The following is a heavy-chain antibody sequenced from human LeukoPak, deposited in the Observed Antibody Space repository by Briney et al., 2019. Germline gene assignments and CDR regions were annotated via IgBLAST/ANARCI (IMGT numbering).Heavy chain of an antibody. V-gene: IGHV1-69*13. J-gene: IGHJ4*02. Sequence: ASVKVSCKASGGTFSSYAISWVRQAPGQGLEWMGGIIPIFGTANYAQKFQGRVTITADESTSTAYMELSSLRSEDTAVYYCARDRARLSYYYGSGSYEGGFDYWGQGTLVTVSS. CDR3: ARDRARLSYYYGSGSYEGGFDY. CDR1: GGTFSSYA. D-gene: IGHD3-10*01. CDR2: IIPIFGTA.